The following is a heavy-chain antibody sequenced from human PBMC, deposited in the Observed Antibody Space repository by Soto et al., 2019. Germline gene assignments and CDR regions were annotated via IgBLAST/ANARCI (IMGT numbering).Heavy chain of an antibody. CDR3: ARVEVGYCSSTSCYGWRYYYMDV. V-gene: IGHV3-48*01. CDR1: GFTFSSYS. D-gene: IGHD2-2*01. CDR2: ISSSSSTI. J-gene: IGHJ6*03. Sequence: GGSLRLSCAASGFTFSSYSMNWVRQAPGKGLEWVSYISSSSSTIYYADSVKGRFTISRDNAKNSLYLQMNSLRAEDTAVYYCARVEVGYCSSTSCYGWRYYYMDVWGKGTTVTVSS.